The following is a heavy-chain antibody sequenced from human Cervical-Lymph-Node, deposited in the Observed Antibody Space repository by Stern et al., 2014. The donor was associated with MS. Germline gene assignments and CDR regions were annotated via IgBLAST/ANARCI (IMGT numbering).Heavy chain of an antibody. CDR1: GYTFTGYY. D-gene: IGHD1-7*01. CDR3: ARSSPNFFLDV. V-gene: IGHV1-2*04. Sequence: QMQLVQSGAEVKKPGASVKVSCKASGYTFTGYYMHWVRQAPGKGLEWMGWIKPHSGGTKYAQKFQGWVTMTRDTSISTAYMELSRLRSDDTAVYYCARSSPNFFLDVWGQGTTVTVSS. CDR2: IKPHSGGT. J-gene: IGHJ6*02.